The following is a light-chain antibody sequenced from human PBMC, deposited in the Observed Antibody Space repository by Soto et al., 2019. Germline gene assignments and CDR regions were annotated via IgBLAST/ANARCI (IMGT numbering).Light chain of an antibody. Sequence: ILLTQSPCTLALSAGERATLSCRASQSVSNNYLAWYQQKPGQAPSLLIYGASNRATGTPDRLSGSGSGTDFTLTISRLEPEDSAVYYCQQYGSSGTFGQGTKVDIK. CDR2: GAS. CDR1: QSVSNNY. CDR3: QQYGSSGT. J-gene: IGKJ1*01. V-gene: IGKV3-20*01.